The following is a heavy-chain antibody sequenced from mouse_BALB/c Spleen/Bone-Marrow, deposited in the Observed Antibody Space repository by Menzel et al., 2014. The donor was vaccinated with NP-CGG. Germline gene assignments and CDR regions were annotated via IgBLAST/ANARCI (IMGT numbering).Heavy chain of an antibody. CDR3: TNYGYD. V-gene: IGHV1S16*01. CDR2: INPSNGDT. CDR1: GYTFTSYW. D-gene: IGHD1-2*01. J-gene: IGHJ2*01. Sequence: VQLQQSGAELVRPGASVKLSCKASGYTFTSYWMHWVKLRPRQGFEWIGEINPSNGDTNYNEKFKRKATLTVDKSSSTVYMQLSSLTSEDSAVYYCTNYGYDWGQGTTLTVSS.